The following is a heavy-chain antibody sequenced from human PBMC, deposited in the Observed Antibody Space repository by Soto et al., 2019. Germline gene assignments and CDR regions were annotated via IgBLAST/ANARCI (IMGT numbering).Heavy chain of an antibody. CDR2: IYSGGST. V-gene: IGHV3-66*01. D-gene: IGHD4-17*01. CDR1: GFTVSSNY. CDR3: ARGVYTVTTTADPWFDP. Sequence: VQLVESGGGLVQPGGSLRLSCAASGFTVSSNYMSWVRQAPGKGLEWVSVIYSGGSTYYADSVKGRFTISRDNSKNTLYLQMNSLRAEDTAVYYCARGVYTVTTTADPWFDPWGQGTLVTVSS. J-gene: IGHJ5*02.